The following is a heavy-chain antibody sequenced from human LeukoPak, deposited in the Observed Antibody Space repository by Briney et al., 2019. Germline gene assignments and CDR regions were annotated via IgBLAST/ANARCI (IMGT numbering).Heavy chain of an antibody. CDR1: GYRFTSYW. CDR2: IYPGDSDT. D-gene: IGHD2-15*01. CDR3: RRGGYYSGGIFYYYFDY. V-gene: IGHV5-51*01. J-gene: IGHJ4*02. Sequence: GESLKISCKGSGYRFTSYWIGWVRQMPGKGLEWMGIIYPGDSDTRYSPSFQGQVTISADKSISTAYLQWSSLKASDTVMYYCRRGGYYSGGIFYYYFDYWGQGTLVTVSS.